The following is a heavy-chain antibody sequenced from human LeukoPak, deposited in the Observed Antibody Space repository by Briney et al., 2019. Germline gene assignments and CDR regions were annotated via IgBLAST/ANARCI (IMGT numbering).Heavy chain of an antibody. CDR2: IAYDGSNK. V-gene: IGHV3-30*19. CDR1: GFTFSSYG. D-gene: IGHD5-24*01. CDR3: ASQDGYNLRETYYLDY. J-gene: IGHJ4*02. Sequence: GGSLGLSCAASGFTFSSYGMHWVRQAPGKGLEWVAFIAYDGSNKYYADSVKGRFTISRDNSKNTMFLQMNSLRAEDTAVYYCASQDGYNLRETYYLDYWGQGTLATVSS.